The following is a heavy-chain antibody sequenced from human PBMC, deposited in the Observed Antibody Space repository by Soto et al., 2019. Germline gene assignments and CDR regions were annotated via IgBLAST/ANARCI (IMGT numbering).Heavy chain of an antibody. D-gene: IGHD6-13*01. CDR3: ARDGSDNRVAAAGYDP. CDR1: GSTFRSYA. V-gene: IGHV3-30-3*01. CDR2: ISYDGSNK. Sequence: GGSLRLSYAASGSTFRSYAMHWVRQAPGEGLEWGAVISYDGSNKYYADSVKGRFTISRANSKNTLYLQMNSLRAEDTAVYYCARDGSDNRVAAAGYDPWGQGTLVTVSS. J-gene: IGHJ5*02.